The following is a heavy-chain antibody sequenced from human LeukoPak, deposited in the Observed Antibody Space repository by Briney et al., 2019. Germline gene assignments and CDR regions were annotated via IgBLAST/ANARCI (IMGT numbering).Heavy chain of an antibody. CDR3: AAVPGIIIAGYFAS. CDR2: VGSTGGTT. V-gene: IGHV3-23*01. D-gene: IGHD3-10*02. Sequence: GGSLRLSCVASGFTFTSSAMTWVGQAPGKGLEWVSVVGSTGGTTYYADSVKGRFTISRDNAKNTMILQMNNLRVEDTAVYYCAAVPGIIIAGYFASWGRGTLVAVSA. J-gene: IGHJ4*02. CDR1: GFTFTSSA.